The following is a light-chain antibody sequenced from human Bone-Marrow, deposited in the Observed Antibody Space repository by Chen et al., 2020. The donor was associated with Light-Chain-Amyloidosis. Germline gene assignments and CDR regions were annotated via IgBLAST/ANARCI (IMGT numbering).Light chain of an antibody. CDR3: QSADSSGTYEVI. CDR1: DLPTKY. Sequence: SYELTQPPSVSVSPGQTARITCSGDDLPTKYAYWYQQKPGQAPVLVIHRDTERPSGISERFSGSSSGTTSTLTISGVQADDEADYHCQSADSSGTYEVIFGGGTKLTGL. V-gene: IGLV3-25*03. J-gene: IGLJ2*01. CDR2: RDT.